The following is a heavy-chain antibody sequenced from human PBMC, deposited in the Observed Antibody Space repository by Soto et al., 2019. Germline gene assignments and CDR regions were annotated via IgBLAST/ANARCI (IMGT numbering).Heavy chain of an antibody. CDR3: WRDKSNY. V-gene: IGHV1-46*01. J-gene: IGHJ4*02. CDR1: GYTFTTYN. Sequence: GASVKVSCKASGYTFTTYNIHWVRQAPGQGLEWMGIINTSGGSTTYAQKFQGRVAMTRDTSTSTVHMELSRLRSEDTAVSYCWRDKSNYWGQGTLVTVSS. CDR2: INTSGGST. D-gene: IGHD6-6*01.